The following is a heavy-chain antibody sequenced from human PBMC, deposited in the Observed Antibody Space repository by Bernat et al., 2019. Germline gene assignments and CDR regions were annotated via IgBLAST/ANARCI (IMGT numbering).Heavy chain of an antibody. D-gene: IGHD1-26*01. Sequence: QVQLVESGGGVVQPGRSLRLSCAASGFTFSSYGMHWVRQAPGKGLEWVAVISYDGSNKYYADSVKGRFTISRDNSKNTLYLQMNSLRAEDTAVYYCAKDRVGATFYYYGMDVWGQGTTVTV. J-gene: IGHJ6*02. V-gene: IGHV3-30*18. CDR1: GFTFSSYG. CDR3: AKDRVGATFYYYGMDV. CDR2: ISYDGSNK.